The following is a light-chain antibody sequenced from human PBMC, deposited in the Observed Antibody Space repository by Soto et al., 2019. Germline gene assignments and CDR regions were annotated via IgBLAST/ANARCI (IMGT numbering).Light chain of an antibody. CDR2: SNN. CDR1: SSNIGRNS. Sequence: QSVLTQPPSASGTPGQRVAISCSGNSSNIGRNSVNWYQHLPGTAPKLLVYSNNRRPSGVPDRISGSKSGASASLAFSGLQSEDEAEYFCAAWDDSLNGWVFGGGTQLTVL. J-gene: IGLJ3*02. CDR3: AAWDDSLNGWV. V-gene: IGLV1-44*01.